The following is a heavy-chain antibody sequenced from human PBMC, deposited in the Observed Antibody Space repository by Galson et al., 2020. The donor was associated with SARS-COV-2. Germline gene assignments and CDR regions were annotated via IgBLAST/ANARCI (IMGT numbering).Heavy chain of an antibody. CDR1: GFTFSDYY. J-gene: IGHJ4*02. D-gene: IGHD3-3*01. CDR2: ISSSSSYT. Sequence: GSLRLSCAASGFTFSDYYMSWIRQAPGKGLEWVSYISSSSSYTNYADSVKGRFTISRDNAKNSLYLQMNSLRAEDTAVYYCARNDFWSGYYGDYWGQGTLVTVSS. V-gene: IGHV3-11*06. CDR3: ARNDFWSGYYGDY.